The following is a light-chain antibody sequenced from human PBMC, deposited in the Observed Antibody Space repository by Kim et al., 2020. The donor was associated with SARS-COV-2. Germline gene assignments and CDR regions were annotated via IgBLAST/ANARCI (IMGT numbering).Light chain of an antibody. V-gene: IGKV3-20*01. Sequence: LSPGERATLSCRASQSVTSSSLAWYQQKPGQEPRLLIYVASSRATGIPDRFSGSGSGTDFTLTISRLEPEDFAVYYCQQYGSSPYTFGQGTKLEI. CDR3: QQYGSSPYT. J-gene: IGKJ2*01. CDR2: VAS. CDR1: QSVTSSS.